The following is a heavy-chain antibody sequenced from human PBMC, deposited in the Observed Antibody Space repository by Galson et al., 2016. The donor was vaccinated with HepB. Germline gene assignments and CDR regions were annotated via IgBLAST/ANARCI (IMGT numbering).Heavy chain of an antibody. Sequence: SVKVSCKASGYTFTTYAIHWVRQAPGQRLEWMGWINAGDGDTRYSQKLQGRVTITRDTSASTGYMELSSLRSEDTAVYYCARSGVDSSGWFSQYYYGLDVWGQGTTITVSS. CDR3: ARSGVDSSGWFSQYYYGLDV. CDR1: GYTFTTYA. CDR2: INAGDGDT. D-gene: IGHD6-19*01. V-gene: IGHV1-3*01. J-gene: IGHJ6*02.